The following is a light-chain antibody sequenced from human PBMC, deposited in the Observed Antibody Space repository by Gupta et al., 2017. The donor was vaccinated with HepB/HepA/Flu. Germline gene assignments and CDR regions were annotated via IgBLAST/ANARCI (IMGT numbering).Light chain of an antibody. V-gene: IGKV4-1*01. CDR3: QQYYSTPLT. CDR2: WAS. Sequence: DIVMTQSPDSLAVSLVERATINCKSSQSVLYSSNNKNYLAWYQQKPGQPPKLLIFWASTRESGVPDRFSGGGSGTDFTLTISSLLAEDVAVYYCQQYYSTPLTFGGGTKVEIK. CDR1: QSVLYSSNNKNY. J-gene: IGKJ4*01.